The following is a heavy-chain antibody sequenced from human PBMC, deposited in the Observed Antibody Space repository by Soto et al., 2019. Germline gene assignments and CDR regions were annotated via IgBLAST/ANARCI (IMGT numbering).Heavy chain of an antibody. CDR3: ARHGQRRLRFLVYYYGMDV. Sequence: PSETLSLTCAVYGGSFSGYYWSWIRQPPGKGLEWIGEINHSGSTNYNPSLRSRVTISVDTSKNQFSLKLSSVTAADTAVYYCARHGQRRLRFLVYYYGMDVWGQGTTVTVSS. D-gene: IGHD3-3*01. CDR2: INHSGST. CDR1: GGSFSGYY. V-gene: IGHV4-34*01. J-gene: IGHJ6*02.